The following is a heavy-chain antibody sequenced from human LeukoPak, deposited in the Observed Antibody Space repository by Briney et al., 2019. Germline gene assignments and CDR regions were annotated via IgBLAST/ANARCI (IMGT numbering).Heavy chain of an antibody. CDR3: AKEWDSSSWNSFDY. J-gene: IGHJ4*02. V-gene: IGHV3-53*05. D-gene: IGHD6-13*01. Sequence: GGSLRLSCAASGFTVSSNYMSWVRQAPGKGLEWVSVIYSGGSTYYADSVKGRFTISRDNSKNTLYLQMNNLRAEDTAVYYCAKEWDSSSWNSFDYWGQGTLVTVSS. CDR2: IYSGGST. CDR1: GFTVSSNY.